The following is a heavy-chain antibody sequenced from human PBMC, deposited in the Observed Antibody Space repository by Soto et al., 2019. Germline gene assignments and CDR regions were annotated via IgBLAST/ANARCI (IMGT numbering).Heavy chain of an antibody. Sequence: PSETLSLTCTVSGGSISSYYWSWIRQPPGKGLEWIGYIYYSGSTNYNPSLKSRVTISVDTSKNQFSLKLSSVTAADTAVYYCARDIQPTVTTNWFDPWGQGTLVTVSS. CDR3: ARDIQPTVTTNWFDP. J-gene: IGHJ5*02. CDR1: GGSISSYY. D-gene: IGHD4-17*01. V-gene: IGHV4-59*12. CDR2: IYYSGST.